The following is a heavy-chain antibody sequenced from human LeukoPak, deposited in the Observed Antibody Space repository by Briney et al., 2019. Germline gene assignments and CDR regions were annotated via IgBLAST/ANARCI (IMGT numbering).Heavy chain of an antibody. V-gene: IGHV4-34*01. CDR2: INHSGST. D-gene: IGHD3-22*01. CDR3: ARGGGGYTLYSFDY. Sequence: SETLSLTCAVYGGSFSGYYWSWIRQPPGKGVEWIGEINHSGSTNYNPSLRSRLTISVDTSKNQFSLKLSSMTVADAAIYYCARGGGGYTLYSFDYWGEGALVTVSS. J-gene: IGHJ4*02. CDR1: GGSFSGYY.